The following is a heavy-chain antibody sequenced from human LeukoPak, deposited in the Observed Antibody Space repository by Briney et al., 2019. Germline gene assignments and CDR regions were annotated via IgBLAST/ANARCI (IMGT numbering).Heavy chain of an antibody. D-gene: IGHD6-13*01. CDR2: IIPIFGTA. V-gene: IGHV1-69*13. J-gene: IGHJ6*02. Sequence: GASVKVSCKASGGTFSSYAISWVRQAPGQGLEWMGGIIPIFGTANYAQKFQGRVTITADESTSTAYMELSSLRSEDTAVYYCARSHSAAGPVGYYYYGMDVWGQGTTVTVSS. CDR1: GGTFSSYA. CDR3: ARSHSAAGPVGYYYYGMDV.